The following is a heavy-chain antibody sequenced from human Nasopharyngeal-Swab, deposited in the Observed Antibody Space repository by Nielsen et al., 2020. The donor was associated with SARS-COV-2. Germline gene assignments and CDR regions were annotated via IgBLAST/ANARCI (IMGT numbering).Heavy chain of an antibody. V-gene: IGHV7-4-1*02. CDR2: ININTGNP. J-gene: IGHJ6*02. CDR3: ARWFYGMDV. D-gene: IGHD3-22*01. CDR1: GYTFTNYG. Sequence: ASVKVSCKASGYTFTNYGMNWVRQAPGQGLEWMGWININTGNPTYAQGLTGRFVFSFDTSVNPAYLQISGLRADDTAVYYCARWFYGMDVWGQGTTVTVSS.